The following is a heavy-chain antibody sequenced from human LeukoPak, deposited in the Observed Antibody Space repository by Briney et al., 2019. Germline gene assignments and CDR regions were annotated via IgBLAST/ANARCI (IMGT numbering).Heavy chain of an antibody. CDR3: APDRTIISVAARSNWFDP. D-gene: IGHD6-6*01. Sequence: SETLSLTCTVSGGSISSSSYYWGWIRQPPGKGLEWIGSIYYSGSTYYNPSPKSRVTISVDTSKNQFSLKLSSVTAADTAVYYCAPDRTIISVAARSNWFDPWGQGTLVTVSS. CDR1: GGSISSSSYY. J-gene: IGHJ5*02. V-gene: IGHV4-39*01. CDR2: IYYSGST.